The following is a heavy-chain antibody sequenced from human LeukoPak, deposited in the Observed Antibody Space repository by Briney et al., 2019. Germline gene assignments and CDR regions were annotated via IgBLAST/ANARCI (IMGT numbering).Heavy chain of an antibody. CDR1: GYTLTELS. CDR2: FDPEDGET. D-gene: IGHD6-13*01. Sequence: GASVKVSCKVSGYTLTELSMHWVRQAPGKGLEWMGGFDPEDGETIYAQKFQGRVTMTEDTSTDTAYMELSSLRSEDTAVYYCATPRGAAAANAAFDIWGQGTTVTVSS. J-gene: IGHJ3*02. V-gene: IGHV1-24*01. CDR3: ATPRGAAAANAAFDI.